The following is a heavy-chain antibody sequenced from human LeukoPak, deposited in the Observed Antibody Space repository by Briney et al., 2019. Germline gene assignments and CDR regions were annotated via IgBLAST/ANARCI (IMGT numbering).Heavy chain of an antibody. V-gene: IGHV3-23*01. CDR2: ISGSGGST. CDR3: ARGVVPAAMTAFDI. J-gene: IGHJ3*02. CDR1: GFTVSSNY. Sequence: GGSLRLSCAASGFTVSSNYMSWVRQAPGKGLEWVSAISGSGGSTYYADSVKGRFTISRDNSKNTLYLQMNSLRAEDTAVYYCARGVVPAAMTAFDIWGQGTMVTVSS. D-gene: IGHD2-2*01.